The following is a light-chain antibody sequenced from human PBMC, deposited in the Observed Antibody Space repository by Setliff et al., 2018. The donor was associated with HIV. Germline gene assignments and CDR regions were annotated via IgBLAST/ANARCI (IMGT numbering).Light chain of an antibody. Sequence: QSALTQPPSAPGSPGQSVTISCTGTSSDVVDYNFVSWYQHHPGKAPKLVIYEVNKRPSGVPDRFSGSKSDNTASLTVSGLQADDEADYYCSAYAGRNNYVFGSGTKV. V-gene: IGLV2-8*01. J-gene: IGLJ1*01. CDR2: EVN. CDR3: SAYAGRNNYV. CDR1: SSDVVDYNF.